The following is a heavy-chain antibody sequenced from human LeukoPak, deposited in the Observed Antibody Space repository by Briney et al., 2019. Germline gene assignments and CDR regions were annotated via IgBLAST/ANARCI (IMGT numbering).Heavy chain of an antibody. J-gene: IGHJ4*02. Sequence: ASVKVSCKGSGYTFRSYGINWVRQAPGQGLEWMGWISGYKGNTNYAQKLQGRVTMTTDTSTSTAYMELSSLRSEDTAVYYCAREWDYYGSGSLDYWGQGTLVTVSS. CDR1: GYTFRSYG. D-gene: IGHD3-10*01. CDR2: ISGYKGNT. CDR3: AREWDYYGSGSLDY. V-gene: IGHV1-18*01.